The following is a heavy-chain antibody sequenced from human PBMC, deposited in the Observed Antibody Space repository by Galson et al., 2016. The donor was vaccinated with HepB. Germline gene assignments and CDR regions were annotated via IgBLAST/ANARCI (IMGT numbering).Heavy chain of an antibody. CDR3: ARESGEIYAFDI. CDR1: GDSVSSKSAA. J-gene: IGHJ3*02. V-gene: IGHV6-1*01. D-gene: IGHD3-10*01. Sequence: CAISGDSVSSKSAAWAWIRQSPSGGLEWLGRTYYRSQWHHDYGLSLKGRVTINPDTSKNQFSLQLKSVAPDDTAVYYCARESGEIYAFDIWGQGTMVTVSS. CDR2: TYYRSQWHH.